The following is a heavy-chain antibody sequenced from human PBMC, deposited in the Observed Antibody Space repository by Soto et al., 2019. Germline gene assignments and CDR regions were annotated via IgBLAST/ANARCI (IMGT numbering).Heavy chain of an antibody. CDR2: INAGNGNT. CDR3: ARAPGGSSSFVDY. V-gene: IGHV1-3*05. Sequence: QAQLVQSGAEEKKPGASVKVSCKASGYTFTSYARHGVRQAPGQRLEWMGWINAGNGNTKYSQKFQGRVTITRDTSASTAYMELSSLRSEDTAVYYCARAPGGSSSFVDYWGQGTLVTVSS. J-gene: IGHJ4*02. D-gene: IGHD6-6*01. CDR1: GYTFTSYA.